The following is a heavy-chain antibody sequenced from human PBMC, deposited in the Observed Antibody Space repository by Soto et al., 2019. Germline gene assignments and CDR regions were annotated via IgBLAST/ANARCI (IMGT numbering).Heavy chain of an antibody. V-gene: IGHV3-23*01. CDR3: ARGITMIVVAIAGYFDY. Sequence: EVQLLESGGGLVQPGGSLRLSCAASGFTFSSYAMSWVRQAPGKGLEWVSAISGSGGSTCYADSVKGRFTISRDNSKNTLYLQMNSLRAEDTAVYYCARGITMIVVAIAGYFDYWGQGTLVTVSS. J-gene: IGHJ4*02. D-gene: IGHD3-22*01. CDR2: ISGSGGST. CDR1: GFTFSSYA.